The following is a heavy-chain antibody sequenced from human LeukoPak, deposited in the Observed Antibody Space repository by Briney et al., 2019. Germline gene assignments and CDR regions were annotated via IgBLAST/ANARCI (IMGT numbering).Heavy chain of an antibody. D-gene: IGHD2-15*01. CDR3: ARDIVVVVAATRYYYYGMDV. V-gene: IGHV3-23*01. CDR2: ISGSGGST. CDR1: GFTFSSYA. J-gene: IGHJ6*02. Sequence: GGSLRLSCAASGFTFSSYAMSWVRQAPGKGLEWVSAISGSGGSTYYADSVKGRFTISRDNSKNMLYLQMNSLRAEDTAVYYCARDIVVVVAATRYYYYGMDVWGQGTTVTVSS.